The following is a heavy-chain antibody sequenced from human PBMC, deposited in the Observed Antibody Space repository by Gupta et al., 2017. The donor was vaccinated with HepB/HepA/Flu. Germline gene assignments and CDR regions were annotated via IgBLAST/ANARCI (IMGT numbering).Heavy chain of an antibody. J-gene: IGHJ6*02. CDR3: ARDGSVVELHGMDV. V-gene: IGHV3-48*03. CDR2: ITSSGTTI. Sequence: EVQLVESGGGLVHPGGSLRLSCAASGFIFSSYEMNWVRQAPGKGLEWLSYITSSGTTIYYADSVKGRFTTSRDNAKNSLSLHMNSLTAEDTAVYYCARDGSVVELHGMDVWGQGTTVTVSS. CDR1: GFIFSSYE. D-gene: IGHD1-7*01.